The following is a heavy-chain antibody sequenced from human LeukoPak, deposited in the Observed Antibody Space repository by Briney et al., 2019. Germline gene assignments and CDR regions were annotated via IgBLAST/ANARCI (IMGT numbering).Heavy chain of an antibody. CDR2: LSNSGSS. Sequence: KPSETLSLTCSVSGDSISSSYWSWIRPSPGRGLEWIGYLSNSGSSTYNPSLKSRVTISVETPKNRFSLDLTSVTDADTAVYYCASEHSNQNCFDPWGQGTLVTVSS. CDR1: GDSISSSY. D-gene: IGHD4-11*01. V-gene: IGHV4-59*01. CDR3: ASEHSNQNCFDP. J-gene: IGHJ5*02.